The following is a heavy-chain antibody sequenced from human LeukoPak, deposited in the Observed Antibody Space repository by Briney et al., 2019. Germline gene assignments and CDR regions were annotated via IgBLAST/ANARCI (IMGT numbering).Heavy chain of an antibody. Sequence: PSETLSLTCTVSGGSIFSSNSYWGWIRQPPGKGLEWIGSIYYSGNTYYNASLKSRVTISVDTSKNQFSLKLNSVTAADTAVYYCARGSRRITKSWFDPWGQGTLVTVSS. D-gene: IGHD3-10*01. CDR3: ARGSRRITKSWFDP. CDR1: GGSIFSSNSY. J-gene: IGHJ5*02. CDR2: IYYSGNT. V-gene: IGHV4-39*01.